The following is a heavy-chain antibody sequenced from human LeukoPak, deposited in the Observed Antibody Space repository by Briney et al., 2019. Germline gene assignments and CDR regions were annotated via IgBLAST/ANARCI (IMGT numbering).Heavy chain of an antibody. J-gene: IGHJ6*03. CDR3: ARRRDGYNFNYYYYMDV. D-gene: IGHD5-24*01. CDR2: IKQDGSEK. V-gene: IGHV3-7*01. CDR1: GFTFSTYW. Sequence: GGSLRLSCAVSGFTFSTYWMSWVRQAPGKGLEWVANIKQDGSEKYYVDSVKGRFTISRDNAKNSLYLQMNSLRAEDTAVYYCARRRDGYNFNYYYYMDVWGKGTTVTVSS.